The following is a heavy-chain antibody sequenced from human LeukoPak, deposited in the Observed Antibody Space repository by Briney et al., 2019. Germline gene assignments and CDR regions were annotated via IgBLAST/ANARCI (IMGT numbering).Heavy chain of an antibody. CDR1: GGSLSSYY. V-gene: IGHV4-59*01. D-gene: IGHD6-19*01. CDR2: IYYSGST. Sequence: SETLSLTCTVSGGSLSSYYWSWIRQPPGKGLEWIGYIYYSGSTNYNPSLTSRVTISVDTSKNQFSLKLSSVTAADTAVYYCARSRYSSGWYGNGAFDIWGQGTMVTVSS. CDR3: ARSRYSSGWYGNGAFDI. J-gene: IGHJ3*02.